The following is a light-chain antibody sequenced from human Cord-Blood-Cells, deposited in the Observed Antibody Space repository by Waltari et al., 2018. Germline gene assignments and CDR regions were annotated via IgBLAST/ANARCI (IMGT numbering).Light chain of an antibody. CDR2: GAS. V-gene: IGKV3-15*01. J-gene: IGKJ1*01. CDR3: QQYNNWPPWT. Sequence: EIVMTQSPATLSVSPGERATLSCRASQSVSSNLALYQQKPGQAPRLLIYGASTRATGIPARFSGSGSGTEVTLTISSLQSEDFAVYYCQQYNNWPPWTFCQGTKVEIK. CDR1: QSVSSN.